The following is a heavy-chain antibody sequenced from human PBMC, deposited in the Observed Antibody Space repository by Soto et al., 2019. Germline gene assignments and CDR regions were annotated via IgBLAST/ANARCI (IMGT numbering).Heavy chain of an antibody. CDR1: GFTFSSYG. J-gene: IGHJ4*02. V-gene: IGHV3-30*03. CDR3: ATSQTDYYDILTGFDY. Sequence: GGSLRLSCAASGFTFSSYGMHWVRQAPGKGLEWVAVISYDGSNKYYADSVKGRFTISRDNSKNTLYLQMNSLRAEDTAVYYCATSQTDYYDILTGFDYWGQGTLVTVSS. CDR2: ISYDGSNK. D-gene: IGHD3-9*01.